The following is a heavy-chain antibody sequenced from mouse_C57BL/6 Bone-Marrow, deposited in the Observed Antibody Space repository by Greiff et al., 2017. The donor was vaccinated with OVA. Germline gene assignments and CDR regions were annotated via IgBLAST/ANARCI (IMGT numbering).Heavy chain of an antibody. CDR2: IYWDDDK. CDR1: GFSLSTSGMG. J-gene: IGHJ4*01. CDR3: ARSYGNFPMDY. Sequence: QVTLKECGPGILQSSQTLSLTCSFSGFSLSTSGMGVSWIRQPSGKGLEWLAHIYWDDDKRYNPSLKSRLTISKDTSRNQVFLKITSVDTADTPTYYCARSYGNFPMDYWGQGTSVTVSS. V-gene: IGHV8-12*01. D-gene: IGHD2-1*01.